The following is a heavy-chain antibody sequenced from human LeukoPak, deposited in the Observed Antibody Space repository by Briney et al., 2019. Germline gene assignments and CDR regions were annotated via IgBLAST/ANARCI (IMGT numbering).Heavy chain of an antibody. D-gene: IGHD3-10*01. Sequence: GRSLRLSCAASGFIFSAYAMHWVRQAPGKGLVWVSRIISDGSTTDYADSVKGRFTISRDNAKNTLYLQMNSLRDEDTAMYYCTRDRARAGGEILDYWGQGTLVTVSS. V-gene: IGHV3-74*01. CDR1: GFIFSAYA. CDR3: TRDRARAGGEILDY. J-gene: IGHJ4*02. CDR2: IISDGSTT.